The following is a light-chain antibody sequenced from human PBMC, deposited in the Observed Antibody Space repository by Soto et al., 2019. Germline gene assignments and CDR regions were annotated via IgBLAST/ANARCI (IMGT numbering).Light chain of an antibody. V-gene: IGKV1-39*01. CDR3: QQSYSTPLT. CDR2: AAS. CDR1: QRISSY. Sequence: DIQMTPSPSSLSASVGDRVTITCRASQRISSYLHWYQQKPGKAPKLLIYAASSLQSGVPPRFSGSGSGTDFTLTISSLQPEDFATYYCQQSYSTPLTFGGGTKVDIK. J-gene: IGKJ4*01.